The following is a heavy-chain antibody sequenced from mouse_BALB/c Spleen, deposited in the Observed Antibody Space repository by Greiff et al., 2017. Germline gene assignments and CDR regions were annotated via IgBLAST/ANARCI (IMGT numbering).Heavy chain of an antibody. Sequence: VLLVESGPGLVQPSQSLSITCTVSGFSLTGYGVHWVRQSPGKGLEWLGVIWSGGSTDYNAAFISRLSISKDNSKSQVFFKMNSLQTDDTAIYYCARKGYNGLMDYWGQGTSVTVSS. CDR1: GFSLTGYG. CDR2: IWSGGST. V-gene: IGHV2-4-1*01. D-gene: IGHD1-2*01. J-gene: IGHJ4*01. CDR3: ARKGYNGLMDY.